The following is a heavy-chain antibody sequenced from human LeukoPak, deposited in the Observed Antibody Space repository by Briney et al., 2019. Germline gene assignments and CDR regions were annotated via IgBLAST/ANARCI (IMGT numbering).Heavy chain of an antibody. Sequence: PGGSLRLSCAASGFIFSGSAMHWVRQASGKGLEWVGRIRSKANSYATAYAASVKGRFTISRDDSKNTAYLQMNSLKTEDTAVYYCTRAALGYYYDSSGYYYYFDYWGQGTLVTVSS. CDR3: TRAALGYYYDSSGYYYYFDY. CDR1: GFIFSGSA. V-gene: IGHV3-73*01. CDR2: IRSKANSYAT. D-gene: IGHD3-22*01. J-gene: IGHJ4*02.